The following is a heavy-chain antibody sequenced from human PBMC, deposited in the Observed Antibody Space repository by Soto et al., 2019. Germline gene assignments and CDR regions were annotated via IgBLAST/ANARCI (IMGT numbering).Heavy chain of an antibody. CDR2: ISNDGTST. J-gene: IGHJ1*01. D-gene: IGHD3-22*01. CDR3: AREDLSSGHAGTFYH. V-gene: IGHV3-30-3*01. Sequence: QVQLVESGGGVVQSGRSLRLSCAASRFMFSTYVMHWVRQTPDTGLEWVAGISNDGTSTHYPDSVKGRFTISRDNYKNTLYLQMDSLSGEDSAVYYCAREDLSSGHAGTFYHWGQGTLVSVSS. CDR1: RFMFSTYV.